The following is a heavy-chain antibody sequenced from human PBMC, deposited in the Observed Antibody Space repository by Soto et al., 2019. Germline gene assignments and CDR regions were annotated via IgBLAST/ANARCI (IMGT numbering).Heavy chain of an antibody. Sequence: GGSLRLSCAASGFTFSSYGMHWVRQAPGKGLEWVAVISYDGSNKYYADSVKGRFTISRDNSKNTLYLQMNSLRAEDTAVYYCAKNRGLRFLWYSMDVWGQGTTVTVSS. CDR1: GFTFSSYG. CDR3: AKNRGLRFLWYSMDV. V-gene: IGHV3-30*18. CDR2: ISYDGSNK. D-gene: IGHD3-3*01. J-gene: IGHJ6*02.